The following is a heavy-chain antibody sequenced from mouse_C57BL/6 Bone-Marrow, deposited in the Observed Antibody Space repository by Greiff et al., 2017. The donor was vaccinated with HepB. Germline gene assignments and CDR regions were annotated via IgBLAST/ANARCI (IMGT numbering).Heavy chain of an antibody. V-gene: IGHV14-4*01. D-gene: IGHD1-1*01. CDR2: IDPENGDT. CDR3: TTHYYGSSGGFAY. CDR1: GFNIKDDY. Sequence: EVMLVESGAELVRPGASVKLSCTASGFNIKDDYMHWVKQRPEQGLEWIGWIDPENGDTEYASKFQGKATITADTSSNTAYLQLSSLTSEDTAVYYCTTHYYGSSGGFAYWGQGTLVTVSA. J-gene: IGHJ3*01.